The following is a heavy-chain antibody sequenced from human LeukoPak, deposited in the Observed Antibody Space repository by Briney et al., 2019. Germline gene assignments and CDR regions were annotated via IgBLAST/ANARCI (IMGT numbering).Heavy chain of an antibody. V-gene: IGHV4-4*09. J-gene: IGHJ5*02. CDR2: THPSGNT. CDR3: ARKAPKKGWFDP. CDR1: GGSNNSYY. Sequence: SETLSLTCTVSGGSNNSYYWSWIRQPPGKGLEWIGYTHPSGNTNYSPSLKSRVTISIDTSRNQFSLKLSSVTAADPAAYYCARKAPKKGWFDPWGQGTLVTVSS.